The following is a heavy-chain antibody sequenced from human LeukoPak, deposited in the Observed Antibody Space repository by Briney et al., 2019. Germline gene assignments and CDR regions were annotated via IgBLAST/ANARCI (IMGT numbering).Heavy chain of an antibody. Sequence: GGSLRLSCAASGFTFSNAWMSWVRQAPGKGLEWVAVISYDGSYQNYAESVKGRFTISRDNSENTLFLQMSSLGPEDTAMYSCAKDVGGGYTAYYLDNWGQGTLVAVSS. V-gene: IGHV3-30*18. CDR1: GFTFSNAW. J-gene: IGHJ4*02. CDR3: AKDVGGGYTAYYLDN. D-gene: IGHD5-12*01. CDR2: ISYDGSYQ.